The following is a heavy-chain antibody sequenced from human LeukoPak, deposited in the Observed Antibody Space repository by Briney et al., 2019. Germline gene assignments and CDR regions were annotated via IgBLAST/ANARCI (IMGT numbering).Heavy chain of an antibody. Sequence: PGGSLRLSCAASGFTFGSYRMSWVRQAPGKGLEWVANIKQDGSEKHYVDSVKGRFTISRDNSKNTLYLQMNSLRAEDTAVYHCAKKGGYSYGDPFDYWGQGILVTVSS. J-gene: IGHJ4*02. V-gene: IGHV3-7*03. CDR3: AKKGGYSYGDPFDY. D-gene: IGHD5-18*01. CDR2: IKQDGSEK. CDR1: GFTFGSYR.